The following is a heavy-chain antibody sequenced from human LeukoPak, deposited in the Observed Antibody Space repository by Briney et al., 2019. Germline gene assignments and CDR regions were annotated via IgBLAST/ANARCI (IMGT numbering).Heavy chain of an antibody. J-gene: IGHJ5*02. Sequence: SETLSLTCTVYGGSFSGYYWSWIRQPPGKGLEWIGEINHSGSTNYNPSLKSRVTISVDTSKNQFSLKLSSVTAADTAVYYCARAHYYDSSGISGVFDPWGQGTLVTVSS. CDR3: ARAHYYDSSGISGVFDP. V-gene: IGHV4-34*01. CDR1: GGSFSGYY. D-gene: IGHD3-22*01. CDR2: INHSGST.